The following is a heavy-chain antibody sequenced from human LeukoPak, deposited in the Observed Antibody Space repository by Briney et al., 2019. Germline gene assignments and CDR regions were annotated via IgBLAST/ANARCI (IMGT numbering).Heavy chain of an antibody. CDR3: ARVIDDYVWGSYRSPYYFDY. CDR2: IYYSGST. J-gene: IGHJ4*02. Sequence: SETLSLTCTVSGGSISSYYWSWIRQPPGKGLEWIGYIYYSGSTNYNPSLKSRVTISVDPSQNQFSLKLSSVTAADTAVYYCARVIDDYVWGSYRSPYYFDYWGQGTLVTVSS. CDR1: GGSISSYY. D-gene: IGHD3-16*02. V-gene: IGHV4-59*01.